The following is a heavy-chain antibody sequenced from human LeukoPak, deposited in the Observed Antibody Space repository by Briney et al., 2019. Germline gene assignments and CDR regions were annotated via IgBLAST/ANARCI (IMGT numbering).Heavy chain of an antibody. D-gene: IGHD5-12*01. CDR1: GGSISSSSYY. V-gene: IGHV4-39*01. CDR2: IYYSGST. J-gene: IGHJ4*02. CDR3: ARRRGYGGYDGY. Sequence: SETLSLTCTVSGGSISSSSYYWGWIRQPPGKGLEWIGSIYYSGSTYYNPSLKSRVTISVDTSKNQFSLKLSSVTAADTAVYYCARRRGYGGYDGYWGQGTLVTVSS.